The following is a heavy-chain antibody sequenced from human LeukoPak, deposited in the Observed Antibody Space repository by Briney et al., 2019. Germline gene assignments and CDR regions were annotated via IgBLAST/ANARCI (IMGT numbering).Heavy chain of an antibody. D-gene: IGHD6-13*01. V-gene: IGHV4-39*01. Sequence: SETLSLTCTVSGGSISSSSYFWGWVRQPPGKGLEWIGSIYQSGRTFYSPSLKSRVTISVDTSKNQFSLKLRSVTAADTAVYYCARVTSSWYSDYWGQGTLVTVSS. CDR1: GGSISSSSYF. CDR2: IYQSGRT. CDR3: ARVTSSWYSDY. J-gene: IGHJ4*02.